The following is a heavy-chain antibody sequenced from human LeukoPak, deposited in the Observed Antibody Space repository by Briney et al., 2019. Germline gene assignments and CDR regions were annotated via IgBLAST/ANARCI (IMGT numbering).Heavy chain of an antibody. CDR3: AKGDYYDSSGSSFDY. CDR1: GFTFSSYG. CDR2: ISYDGSNK. J-gene: IGHJ4*02. D-gene: IGHD3-22*01. Sequence: GGSLRLSCAASGFTFSSYGMHWVRQAPGKGLEWVAVISYDGSNKYYADSVKGRFTISRDNSKNTLYLQMNSLRAEDTAVYYCAKGDYYDSSGSSFDYWGQGTLVTVSS. V-gene: IGHV3-30*18.